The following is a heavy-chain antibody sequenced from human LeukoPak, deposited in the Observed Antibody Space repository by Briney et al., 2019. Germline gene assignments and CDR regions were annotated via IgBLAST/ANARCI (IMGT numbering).Heavy chain of an antibody. V-gene: IGHV5-51*01. Sequence: GESLKISCKGSGYSFTSYWIGWVRQMPGEGLEWMGLIYPGDSDTRYSPSFQGQVTISADKSITTAYLQWSSLKASDTAIYYCARRNGRVASAGWSFDYWGQGTLVTVSS. D-gene: IGHD6-13*01. CDR2: IYPGDSDT. J-gene: IGHJ4*02. CDR3: ARRNGRVASAGWSFDY. CDR1: GYSFTSYW.